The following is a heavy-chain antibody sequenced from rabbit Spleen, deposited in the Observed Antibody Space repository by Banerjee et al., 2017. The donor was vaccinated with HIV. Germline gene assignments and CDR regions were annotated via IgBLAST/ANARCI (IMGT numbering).Heavy chain of an antibody. CDR2: IEPIFGNT. D-gene: IGHD6-1*01. V-gene: IGHV1S47*01. Sequence: QEQLVESGGGLVQPGGSLKLSCKASGFDFSNYGVSWVRQAPGKGLEWIGYIEPIFGNTYYANWVNGRFTISSHNAQNTLYLQLNSLTAADTATYFCARGGYYVYGDAGYAYENFNLWGPGTLVTVS. CDR1: GFDFSNYG. CDR3: ARGGYYVYGDAGYAYENFNL. J-gene: IGHJ4*01.